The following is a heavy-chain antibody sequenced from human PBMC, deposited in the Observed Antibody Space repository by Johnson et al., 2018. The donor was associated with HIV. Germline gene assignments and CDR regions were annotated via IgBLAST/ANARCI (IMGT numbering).Heavy chain of an antibody. CDR1: GFTFSSYG. Sequence: VQLVESGGGLVQPGGSLRLSCAASGFTFSSYGMHWVRQAPGKGLEWVAFIRYDGSNKYYADSVKGRFTISRDNSKNTLYLQMNSLRAEDTAVYYCAKDYSNYPQDAFDIWGQGTMVTVSS. D-gene: IGHD4-11*01. CDR3: AKDYSNYPQDAFDI. V-gene: IGHV3-30*02. CDR2: IRYDGSNK. J-gene: IGHJ3*02.